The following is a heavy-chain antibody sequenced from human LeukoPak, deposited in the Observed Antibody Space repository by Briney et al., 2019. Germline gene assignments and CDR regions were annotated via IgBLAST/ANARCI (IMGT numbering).Heavy chain of an antibody. CDR1: GDSITGYY. Sequence: SETLSLTCTVSGDSITGYYWGWIRQPPGKGLEWIGNIYYTGNTYYNPSLKSRVTISLDTSKNQFSLKLSSVTAADTAVYYCARAGRAYSSSWYWFDPWGQGTLVTVSS. CDR3: ARAGRAYSSSWYWFDP. CDR2: IYYTGNT. J-gene: IGHJ5*02. D-gene: IGHD6-13*01. V-gene: IGHV4-39*07.